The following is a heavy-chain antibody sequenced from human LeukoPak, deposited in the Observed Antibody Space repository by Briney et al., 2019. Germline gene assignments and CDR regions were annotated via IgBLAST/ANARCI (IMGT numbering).Heavy chain of an antibody. CDR1: GGSISSSSYY. CDR2: MYYSGST. V-gene: IGHV4-39*01. Sequence: SETLSLTCTVSGGSISSSSYYWGWIRQPPGKGLEWIGSMYYSGSTYHNPSLKSRVTISEDTSKNQFSLKLSSVTAADTAVYYCASPPVGYSSGWYYFDYWGQGTLVTVSS. J-gene: IGHJ4*02. D-gene: IGHD6-19*01. CDR3: ASPPVGYSSGWYYFDY.